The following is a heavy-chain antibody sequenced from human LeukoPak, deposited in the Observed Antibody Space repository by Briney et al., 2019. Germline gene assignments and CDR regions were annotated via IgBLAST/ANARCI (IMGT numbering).Heavy chain of an antibody. CDR2: IYLSGST. D-gene: IGHD3-22*01. CDR3: ARAMNYYDRAFDY. CDR1: GGSISRGGYW. V-gene: IGHV4-30-2*01. Sequence: SQTLSLTCAVSGGSISRGGYWWSWIRQPRGKGLECIVYIYLSGSTSSTTSLKSLVTISVDRSTNQFSLKLSSVTAADTAVYYSARAMNYYDRAFDYWGQGTLVTVSS. J-gene: IGHJ4*02.